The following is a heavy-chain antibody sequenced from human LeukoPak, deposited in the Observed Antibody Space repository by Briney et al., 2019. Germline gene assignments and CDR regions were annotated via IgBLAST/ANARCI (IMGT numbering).Heavy chain of an antibody. CDR2: INPNSGGT. D-gene: IGHD6-13*01. Sequence: ASVKVSCKASGYTFTGYYMHWVRQAPGQGLEWMGWINPNSGGTNYAQKFQGRVTVTRDTSISTAYMELSRLRSDDTAVYYCARGGAHSSSWYESDFDYWGLGTLVTVSS. J-gene: IGHJ4*02. V-gene: IGHV1-2*02. CDR1: GYTFTGYY. CDR3: ARGGAHSSSWYESDFDY.